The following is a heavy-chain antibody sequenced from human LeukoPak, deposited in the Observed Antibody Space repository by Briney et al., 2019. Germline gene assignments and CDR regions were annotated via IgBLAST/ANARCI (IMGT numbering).Heavy chain of an antibody. D-gene: IGHD6-19*01. CDR2: IYYTGST. V-gene: IGHV4-39*01. J-gene: IGHJ6*03. CDR1: GGSIRSSSYY. Sequence: SSETLSLTCTVSGGSIRSSSYYWGWIRQPPGRGLEWIGCIYYTGSTYYNPSLKSRVTISVDTSKNQFSLKLSSVTAADTAVYYCARLPKRRGAVAYYYYYMDVWGKGTTVTISS. CDR3: ARLPKRRGAVAYYYYYMDV.